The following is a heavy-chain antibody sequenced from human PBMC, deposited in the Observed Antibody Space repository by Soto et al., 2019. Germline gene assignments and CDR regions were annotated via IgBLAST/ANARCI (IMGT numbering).Heavy chain of an antibody. CDR2: IYYSGST. D-gene: IGHD1-7*01. V-gene: IGHV4-61*01. CDR1: GGSVSSGSYY. CDR3: ARANYARNAFDI. J-gene: IGHJ3*02. Sequence: PSEILSLTCTVSGGSVSSGSYYWSWIRQPPGKGLEWIGYIYYSGSTNYNPSLKSRVTISVDTSKNQFSLKLSSVTAADTAVYYCARANYARNAFDIWGQGTMVTVS.